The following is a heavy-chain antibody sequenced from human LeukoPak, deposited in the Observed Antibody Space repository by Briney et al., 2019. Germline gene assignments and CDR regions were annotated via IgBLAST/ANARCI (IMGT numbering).Heavy chain of an antibody. CDR3: ARSYSSSWYGDFQH. Sequence: SETLSLTCTVSGGSISSYYWSWIRQPPGKGLEWIGYIYYGGSTNYNPSLKSRVTISVDTSKNQFSLKLTSVTAADTAVYYCARSYSSSWYGDFQHWGQGTLVTVSS. CDR2: IYYGGST. D-gene: IGHD6-13*01. CDR1: GGSISSYY. J-gene: IGHJ1*01. V-gene: IGHV4-59*01.